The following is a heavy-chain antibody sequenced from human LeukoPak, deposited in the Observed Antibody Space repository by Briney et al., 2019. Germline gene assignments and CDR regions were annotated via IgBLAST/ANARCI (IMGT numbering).Heavy chain of an antibody. CDR2: IKQDGSEK. CDR1: GFTVSSYW. J-gene: IGHJ6*03. Sequence: GGSLILSCAAAGFTVSSYWMSWVRQAPGEGLEWGANIKQDGSEKYYVDSVKGRFTISRDNAKNSLYLQMNSLRAEDTAVYYCARAPGYSSGWYGYYYYYYMDVWGKGTTVTVSS. V-gene: IGHV3-7*01. D-gene: IGHD6-19*01. CDR3: ARAPGYSSGWYGYYYYYYMDV.